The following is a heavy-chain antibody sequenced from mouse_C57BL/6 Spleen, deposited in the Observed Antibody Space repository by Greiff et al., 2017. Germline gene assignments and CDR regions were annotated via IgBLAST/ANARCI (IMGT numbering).Heavy chain of an antibody. Sequence: VQLKESGPELVKPGASVKIPCKASGYTFTDYNMDWVKQSHGKSLEWIGDINPNNGGTIYNQKFKGKATLTVDKSSSRAYMELRSLTSEDTAVYYCARVGVYYGNPYAMDYWGQGTSVTVSS. CDR1: GYTFTDYN. CDR2: INPNNGGT. D-gene: IGHD2-1*01. J-gene: IGHJ4*01. CDR3: ARVGVYYGNPYAMDY. V-gene: IGHV1-18*01.